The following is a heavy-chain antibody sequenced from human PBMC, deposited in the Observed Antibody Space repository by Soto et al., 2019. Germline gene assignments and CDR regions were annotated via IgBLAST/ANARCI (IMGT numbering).Heavy chain of an antibody. CDR3: EKDLLSRADLSVCAFAI. D-gene: IGHD2-15*01. CDR2: ISYDGSNK. Sequence: QVQLVESGGGVVQPGRSLRLSCAASGFTFSSYGMHWFRQAPGKGLEWVSVISYDGSNKYYADSVKGRFTISRDNDKNTLYLQMNSLRAEDTAVYYCEKDLLSRADLSVCAFAIWGQGTMVTVS. J-gene: IGHJ3*02. CDR1: GFTFSSYG. V-gene: IGHV3-30*18.